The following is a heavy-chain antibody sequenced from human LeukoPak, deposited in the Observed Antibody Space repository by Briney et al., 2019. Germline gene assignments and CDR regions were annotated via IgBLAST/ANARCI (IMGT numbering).Heavy chain of an antibody. CDR2: IYYSGST. V-gene: IGHV4-39*01. CDR3: ASVCSSTSCYDAFDI. J-gene: IGHJ3*02. CDR1: GGSISSSSYY. D-gene: IGHD2-2*01. Sequence: SETLSLTCTVSGGSISSSSYYWGWIRQPPGKGLEWIGSIYYSGSTYYSPSLKSRVTISRDTSKNRFSLNLYSVTAADTAVYYCASVCSSTSCYDAFDIWGQGTMVTVSS.